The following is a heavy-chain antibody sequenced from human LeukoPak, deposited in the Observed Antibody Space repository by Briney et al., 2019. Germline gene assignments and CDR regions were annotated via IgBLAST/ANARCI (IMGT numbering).Heavy chain of an antibody. CDR1: GFTFSSYA. Sequence: GGSLRLSCAASGFTFSSYAMSWVRQAPGKGLEWVSAISGSGGSTYYADSVKGRFTISRDNSKNTLYLQMNSLRAEDTAVYYCAKDGGYYSGSGSAPGYWGQGTLVTVSS. J-gene: IGHJ4*02. V-gene: IGHV3-23*01. D-gene: IGHD3-10*01. CDR3: AKDGGYYSGSGSAPGY. CDR2: ISGSGGST.